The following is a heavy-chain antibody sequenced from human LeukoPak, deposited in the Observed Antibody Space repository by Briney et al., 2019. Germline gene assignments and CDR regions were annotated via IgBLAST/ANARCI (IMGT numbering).Heavy chain of an antibody. V-gene: IGHV1-69*04. D-gene: IGHD3-3*01. CDR2: SIPTLNMA. CDR3: ARDRLSGGYDFLGMDV. Sequence: GASVKVSCKASGGAFSNYAISWVRQAPGQGLEWMGRSIPTLNMANYAQKFQVRVTFIADKSTSTAYMELSSLTSEDTAIYYCARDRLSGGYDFLGMDVWGQGTTVTVSS. J-gene: IGHJ6*02. CDR1: GGAFSNYA.